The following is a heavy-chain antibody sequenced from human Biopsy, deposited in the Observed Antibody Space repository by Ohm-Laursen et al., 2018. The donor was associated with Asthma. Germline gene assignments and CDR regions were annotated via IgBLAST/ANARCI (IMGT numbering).Heavy chain of an antibody. Sequence: SLRLSCAASEFTFSNYGMHWVRRAPGKGLEWVAVISYDGSTKYYADSVKGRFSISRDNFKNSLYLQMSSLRGEDTAIYYCATLSWYASQYWGQGTLVTVSS. CDR1: EFTFSNYG. CDR2: ISYDGSTK. CDR3: ATLSWYASQY. V-gene: IGHV3-30*03. J-gene: IGHJ4*02. D-gene: IGHD2-2*01.